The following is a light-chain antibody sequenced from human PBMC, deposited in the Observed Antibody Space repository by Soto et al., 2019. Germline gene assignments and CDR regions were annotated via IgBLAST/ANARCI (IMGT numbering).Light chain of an antibody. Sequence: QSVLTQPASVSGSPGQSLTISCTGTSSDVGDYDFVSWYQQHPGKAPKLVIYDVTNRPSGVSNRFSGSKSGNTASLIISGLQAEDEADYYCSSYSSTLNFVFGSGTKVTVL. CDR1: SSDVGDYDF. V-gene: IGLV2-14*01. CDR3: SSYSSTLNFV. CDR2: DVT. J-gene: IGLJ1*01.